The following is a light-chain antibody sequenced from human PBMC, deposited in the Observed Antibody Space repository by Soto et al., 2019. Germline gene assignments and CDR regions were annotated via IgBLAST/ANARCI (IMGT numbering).Light chain of an antibody. CDR3: QQYNNWAA. CDR1: QSVSSN. J-gene: IGKJ1*01. V-gene: IGKV3-15*01. CDR2: GAS. Sequence: EIEMTQSPATLSVSPGERATLSCRASQSVSSNLAWYQQKPGQAPRLLIYGASTRATGIPARFSGSGSGTEFTLTISSLQSEDFAVYYCQQYNNWAAFGQGTKVEIK.